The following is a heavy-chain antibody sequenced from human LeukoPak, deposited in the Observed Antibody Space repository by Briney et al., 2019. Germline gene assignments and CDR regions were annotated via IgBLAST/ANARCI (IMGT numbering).Heavy chain of an antibody. CDR2: ISGSGGST. V-gene: IGHV3-23*01. CDR3: AKDGYSSGSTFDY. Sequence: PGESLKISCAASGFTFSSYAMSWVRQAPGKGLEWVSGISGSGGSTYYADSVKGRFTISRDNSKNTLYLQMNSLRGEDTAVYYCAKDGYSSGSTFDYWGHGTLVTVSS. CDR1: GFTFSSYA. J-gene: IGHJ4*01. D-gene: IGHD6-19*01.